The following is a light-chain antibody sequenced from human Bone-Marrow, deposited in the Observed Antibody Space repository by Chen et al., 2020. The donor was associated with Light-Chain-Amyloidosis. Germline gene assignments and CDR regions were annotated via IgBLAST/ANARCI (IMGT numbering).Light chain of an antibody. V-gene: IGLV2-11*01. Sequence: QSALTQPHSVSGSPGQSVTISCTGTTSEIGGYDYVSWYQQYPGTAPKLIIYDVNKRPSGVPDRVSAAKSANTASLTISGLQADDEAEYHCCAYAGTYTWLFGGGTRLTVL. CDR1: TSEIGGYDY. CDR2: DVN. CDR3: CAYAGTYTWL. J-gene: IGLJ3*02.